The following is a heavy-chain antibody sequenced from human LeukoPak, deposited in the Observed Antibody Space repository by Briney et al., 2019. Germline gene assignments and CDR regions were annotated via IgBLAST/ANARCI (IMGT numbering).Heavy chain of an antibody. CDR1: AYSFPNRI. Sequence: ASVNVSRNSSAYSFPNRIITWVRQAPGQGLEWMGWISGYNDNTNYAQKFQGRVTMTTDTSTSTAYMELRSLTSDDTAVYFCARGYDSSGYYLWYFDYWGQGTLVTVSS. CDR3: ARGYDSSGYYLWYFDY. D-gene: IGHD3-22*01. CDR2: ISGYNDNT. V-gene: IGHV1-18*01. J-gene: IGHJ4*02.